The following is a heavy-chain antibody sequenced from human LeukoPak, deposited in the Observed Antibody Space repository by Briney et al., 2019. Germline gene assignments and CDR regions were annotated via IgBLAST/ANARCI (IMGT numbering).Heavy chain of an antibody. D-gene: IGHD2-2*01. J-gene: IGHJ6*02. Sequence: ASVNVSCKASGGTFSSYAISWVRQAPGQGLEWMGGIIPIFGTANYAQKFQGRVTITADESTSTAYMELSSLRSEDTAVYYCARVDIVVVPAANLYYYYYGMDVWGQGTTVTVSS. V-gene: IGHV1-69*13. CDR2: IIPIFGTA. CDR3: ARVDIVVVPAANLYYYYYGMDV. CDR1: GGTFSSYA.